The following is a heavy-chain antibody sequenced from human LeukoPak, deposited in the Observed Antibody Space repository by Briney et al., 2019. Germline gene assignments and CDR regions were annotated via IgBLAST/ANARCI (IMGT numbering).Heavy chain of an antibody. CDR1: GFTFSSYG. CDR2: IWYDGSNK. V-gene: IGHV3-33*01. CDR3: ARDLDYGDYGFDY. D-gene: IGHD4-17*01. Sequence: GGSLRLSCAASGFTFSSYGMHWVRQAPGKGLEWVAVIWYDGSNKYYADSVKGRFTISRDNSKNTLYLQMNSLRAEDTAVHYCARDLDYGDYGFDYWGQGTLVTVSS. J-gene: IGHJ4*02.